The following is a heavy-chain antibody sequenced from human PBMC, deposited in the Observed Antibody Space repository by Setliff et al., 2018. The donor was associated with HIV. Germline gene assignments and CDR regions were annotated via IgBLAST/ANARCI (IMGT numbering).Heavy chain of an antibody. J-gene: IGHJ4*01. D-gene: IGHD3-10*01. CDR2: INVGNGDT. CDR1: GYTLTTYS. Sequence: ASVKVSCKASGYTLTTYSLHWVRQAPGQRLEWMGWINVGNGDTKYSQELQGRIPITRDTSANTAYMELSSLRSDDTAIYFCARGALLAVFDFDHWGHGTLVTVSS. CDR3: ARGALLAVFDFDH. V-gene: IGHV1-3*01.